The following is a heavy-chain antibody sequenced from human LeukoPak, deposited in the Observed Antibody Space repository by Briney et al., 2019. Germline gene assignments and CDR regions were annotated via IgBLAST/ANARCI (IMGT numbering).Heavy chain of an antibody. CDR1: GGTFSSYA. Sequence: SVKVSCKASGGTFSSYAISWVRQAPGQGLEWMGGIIPIFGTANYAQKFQGRVTITTDESTSTAYMELSSPRSEDTAVYYCASSHDSSGYYYDSLDYWGQGTLVTVSS. V-gene: IGHV1-69*05. J-gene: IGHJ4*02. D-gene: IGHD3-22*01. CDR3: ASSHDSSGYYYDSLDY. CDR2: IIPIFGTA.